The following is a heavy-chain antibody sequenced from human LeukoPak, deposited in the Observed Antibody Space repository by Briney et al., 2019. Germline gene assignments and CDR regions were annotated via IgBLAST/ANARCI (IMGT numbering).Heavy chain of an antibody. D-gene: IGHD2-8*02. Sequence: PGGSLRLSCAASGFTFSSYSMSWVRQAPGKGLEWVSVIYSGGSTYYADSVKGRFTISRDNSKNTLYLQMNSLRAEDTAVYYCARSLLGDAFDIWGQGTMVTVSS. CDR3: ARSLLGDAFDI. J-gene: IGHJ3*02. CDR1: GFTFSSYS. V-gene: IGHV3-53*01. CDR2: IYSGGST.